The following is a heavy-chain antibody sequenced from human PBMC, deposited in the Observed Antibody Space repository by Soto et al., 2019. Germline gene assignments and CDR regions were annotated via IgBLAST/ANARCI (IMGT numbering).Heavy chain of an antibody. V-gene: IGHV3-33*06. Sequence: GGSLRLSCAASGFTFSSYGMHWVRQAPGKGLEWVAVIWYDGSNKYYADSVKGRFTISRDNSKNTLYLQMNSLRAEDTAVYYCAKEDTSSGYLDYWGQGALCTVSS. D-gene: IGHD6-19*01. CDR3: AKEDTSSGYLDY. J-gene: IGHJ4*02. CDR2: IWYDGSNK. CDR1: GFTFSSYG.